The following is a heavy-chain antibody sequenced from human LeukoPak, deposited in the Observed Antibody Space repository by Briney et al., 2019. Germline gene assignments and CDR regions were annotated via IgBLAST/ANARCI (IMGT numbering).Heavy chain of an antibody. J-gene: IGHJ4*02. CDR2: IYYSGST. D-gene: IGHD2-15*01. CDR1: GDSISSYY. CDR3: ARATSAATSFHY. V-gene: IGHV4-59*01. Sequence: SETLSLTCTVSGDSISSYYWSWIRQPPGKGLEYIGYIYYSGSTNYNPSLKSRVTISVDTSKNQFSLKLSSVTAADTAVYYCARATSAATSFHYWGQGTLVTVSS.